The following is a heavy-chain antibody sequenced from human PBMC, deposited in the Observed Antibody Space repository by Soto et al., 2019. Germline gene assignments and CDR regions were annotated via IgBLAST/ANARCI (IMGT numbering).Heavy chain of an antibody. J-gene: IGHJ5*02. V-gene: IGHV1-8*01. CDR1: GYTFTSYD. CDR2: MNPNSGNT. Sequence: QVQLVQSGAEVKKPGASVKVSCKASGYTFTSYDINWVRQATGQGLEWMGWMNPNSGNTGCAQKFQGRVTMTRNTPISTDYMELSSLRSDDTAVYYCARGGRCSSTSCYYWFDPWGQGTLVTVSS. D-gene: IGHD2-2*01. CDR3: ARGGRCSSTSCYYWFDP.